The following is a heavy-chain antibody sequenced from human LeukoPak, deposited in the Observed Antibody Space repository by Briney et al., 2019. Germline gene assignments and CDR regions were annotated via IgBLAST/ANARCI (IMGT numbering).Heavy chain of an antibody. CDR2: INPNSGGT. D-gene: IGHD1-26*01. CDR1: GYTFTGYY. Sequence: ASVKVSCKASGYTFTGYYMHWVRQAPGQGLEWMGWINPNSGGTNYAQRFQGRVTMTRDTSISTAYMELSRLRSDDTAVYYCARGGWELRRGFFDYWGQGTLVTVSS. CDR3: ARGGWELRRGFFDY. V-gene: IGHV1-2*02. J-gene: IGHJ4*02.